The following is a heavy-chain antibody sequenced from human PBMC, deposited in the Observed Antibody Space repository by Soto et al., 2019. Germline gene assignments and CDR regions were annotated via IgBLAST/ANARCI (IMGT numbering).Heavy chain of an antibody. J-gene: IGHJ1*01. Sequence: EVQLVESGGGLVQPGGSLRLSCAASGFTFSSYSMNWVRQAPGKGLEWVSYISSSSSTIYYADSVKGRFTISRDNAKKPLYPQMNSLRAADTAVYYCARDLGSSWYPEYFTHWGQGTLVTVSS. CDR2: ISSSSSTI. D-gene: IGHD6-13*01. CDR1: GFTFSSYS. CDR3: ARDLGSSWYPEYFTH. V-gene: IGHV3-48*01.